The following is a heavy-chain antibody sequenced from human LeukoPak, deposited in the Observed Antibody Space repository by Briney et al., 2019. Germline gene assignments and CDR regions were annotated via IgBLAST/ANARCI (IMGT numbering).Heavy chain of an antibody. Sequence: SEALSLTCTVSGGSISSYYWSWIRQPPGKGLEWIGYIYYSGSTNYNPSLKSRVTISVDTSKNRFSLKLSSVTAADTAVYYCARRITMVRGAPGARAFDIWGQGTMVTVSS. CDR3: ARRITMVRGAPGARAFDI. J-gene: IGHJ3*02. CDR1: GGSISSYY. D-gene: IGHD3-10*01. CDR2: IYYSGST. V-gene: IGHV4-59*01.